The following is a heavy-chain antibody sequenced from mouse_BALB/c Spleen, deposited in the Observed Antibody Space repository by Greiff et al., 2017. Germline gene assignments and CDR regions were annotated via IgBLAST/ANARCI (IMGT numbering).Heavy chain of an antibody. CDR1: GYTFTDYE. Sequence: QVQLKQSGAELVRPGASVTLSCKASGYTFTDYEMHWVKQTPVHGLEWIGAIDPETGGTAYNQKFKGKATLTADKSSSTAYMELRSLTSEDSAVYYCTRKAGYYWFAYWGQGTLVTVSA. V-gene: IGHV1-15*01. J-gene: IGHJ3*01. CDR2: IDPETGGT. D-gene: IGHD2-3*01. CDR3: TRKAGYYWFAY.